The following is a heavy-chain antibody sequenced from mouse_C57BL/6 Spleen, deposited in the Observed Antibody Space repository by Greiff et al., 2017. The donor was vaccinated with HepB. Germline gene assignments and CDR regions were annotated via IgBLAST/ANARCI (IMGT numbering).Heavy chain of an antibody. CDR1: GYTFTDYN. Sequence: EVQLQQSGPELVKPGASVKMSCKASGYTFTDYNMHWVKQSHGKSLEWIGYINPNNGGTSYNQKFKGKATLTVNKSSSTAYMELRSLTSEDSAVYYCARFYYYGSYAMDYWGQGTSVTVSS. CDR2: INPNNGGT. CDR3: ARFYYYGSYAMDY. D-gene: IGHD1-1*01. V-gene: IGHV1-22*01. J-gene: IGHJ4*01.